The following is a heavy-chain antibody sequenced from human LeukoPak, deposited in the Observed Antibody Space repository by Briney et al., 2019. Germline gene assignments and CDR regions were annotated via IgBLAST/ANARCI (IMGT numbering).Heavy chain of an antibody. V-gene: IGHV3-48*01. CDR3: ARDLISGATKSYYGMDV. CDR2: ISGSTTTV. D-gene: IGHD3-10*01. J-gene: IGHJ6*02. CDR1: GFTFRSYN. Sequence: GGSLRLSCAASGFTFRSYNMNWVRQAPGKGPEWLSYISGSTTTVYYADSVRGRFSISRDNVENSLFLQMSSLRVEDTAIYYCARDLISGATKSYYGMDVWGQGTTVTVSS.